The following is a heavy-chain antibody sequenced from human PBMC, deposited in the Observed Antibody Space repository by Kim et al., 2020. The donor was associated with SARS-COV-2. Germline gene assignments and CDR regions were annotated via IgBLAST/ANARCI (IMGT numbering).Heavy chain of an antibody. CDR1: GGSISSYY. V-gene: IGHV4-59*08. CDR2: IYYSGST. CDR3: ARLITFGGVIVQYYFDY. J-gene: IGHJ4*02. Sequence: SETLSLTCTVSGGSISSYYWSWIRQPPGKGLEWIGHIYYSGSTNYNPSLKSRVTISVDTSKNQFSLKLSSVTAADTAVYYCARLITFGGVIVQYYFDYWGQGTLVTVSS. D-gene: IGHD3-16*02.